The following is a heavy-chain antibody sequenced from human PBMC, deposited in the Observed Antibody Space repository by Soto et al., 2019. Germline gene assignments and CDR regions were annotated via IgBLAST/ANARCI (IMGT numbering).Heavy chain of an antibody. CDR2: SRNRVNSHTT. Sequence: EVQLVESGGGLVQPGGSLRLSCAASGFTFSDHYMDWVRQAPGKGLEWVARSRNRVNSHTTEYAASVKGRFTISRDESKSSLYLQMTSLKIDDTAVYYCTRGLLGGAPSYTFHGMDVWGQGTRVTVSS. D-gene: IGHD1-26*01. J-gene: IGHJ6*01. CDR3: TRGLLGGAPSYTFHGMDV. V-gene: IGHV3-72*01. CDR1: GFTFSDHY.